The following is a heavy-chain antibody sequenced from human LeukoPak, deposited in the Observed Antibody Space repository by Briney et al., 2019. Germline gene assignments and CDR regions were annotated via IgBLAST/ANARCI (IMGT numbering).Heavy chain of an antibody. D-gene: IGHD3-22*01. Sequence: SETLSLTCTVSGGSISSGDYYWSWIRQPPGKGLEWIGYIYYRGSTNYNPSLKSRVTISVDTSKNQFSLKLSSVTAADTAVYYCARLSGYSSGHYYSDYWGQGTLVTVSS. CDR2: IYYRGST. J-gene: IGHJ4*02. CDR3: ARLSGYSSGHYYSDY. CDR1: GGSISSGDYY. V-gene: IGHV4-61*08.